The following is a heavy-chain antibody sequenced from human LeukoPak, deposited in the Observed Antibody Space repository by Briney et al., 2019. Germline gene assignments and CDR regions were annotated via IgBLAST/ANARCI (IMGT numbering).Heavy chain of an antibody. CDR3: TQKTAYEILTGYSPGFDI. V-gene: IGHV4-59*08. J-gene: IGHJ3*02. CDR1: GGSISSYY. CDR2: VYYSGST. D-gene: IGHD3-9*01. Sequence: KPSDTLTLPCTVSGGSISSYYWSWIRQPPGKGLEWIGYVYYSGSTNYNPSLKSRVTISVDTSKNQFSLKLSSVTAADTAVFFCTQKTAYEILTGYSPGFDIWGQGTMVTVSS.